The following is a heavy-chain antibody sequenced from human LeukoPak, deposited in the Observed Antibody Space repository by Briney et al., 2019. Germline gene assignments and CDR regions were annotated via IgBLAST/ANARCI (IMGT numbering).Heavy chain of an antibody. D-gene: IGHD6-13*01. J-gene: IGHJ3*02. Sequence: PGGSLRLSCAASGFSFSSYGMSWVRQAPGKGLEWVANIKQDGSEKYYVDSVKGRFTISRDNAKNSLYLQMNSLRAEDTAVYYCASPSYSSSWYDAFDIWGQGTMVTVSS. CDR3: ASPSYSSSWYDAFDI. CDR2: IKQDGSEK. CDR1: GFSFSSYG. V-gene: IGHV3-7*01.